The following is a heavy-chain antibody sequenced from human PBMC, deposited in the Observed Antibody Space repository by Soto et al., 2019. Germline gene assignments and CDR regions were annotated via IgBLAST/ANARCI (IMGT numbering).Heavy chain of an antibody. J-gene: IGHJ3*02. Sequence: QVQLVESGGGLVRPGESPRLSCAASEFTFSDYYMSWIRQAPGKGLEWVSYISSSGNTIYYADSVKGRFTISRDNAKNSLYLQMNSLRAEDTAVYYCARRYSGGRAFDICGQGTMVTVSS. V-gene: IGHV3-11*01. CDR2: ISSSGNTI. D-gene: IGHD5-12*01. CDR3: ARRYSGGRAFDI. CDR1: EFTFSDYY.